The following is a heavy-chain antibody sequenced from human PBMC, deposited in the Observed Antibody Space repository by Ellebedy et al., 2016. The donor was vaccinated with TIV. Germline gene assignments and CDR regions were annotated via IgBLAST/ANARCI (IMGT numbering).Heavy chain of an antibody. D-gene: IGHD2-2*01. CDR1: GFTFSRYW. CDR3: ARDTVQVPDGDVFDK. J-gene: IGHJ3*02. Sequence: GESLKISCAASGFTFSRYWMSWLRQAPGKGLEYVAHIKFDEIEKYHANSVKGRFTISRDNARNSLYLQMNSLTVDDTAVYYCARDTVQVPDGDVFDKWGQGTTVTVSS. V-gene: IGHV3-7*04. CDR2: IKFDEIEK.